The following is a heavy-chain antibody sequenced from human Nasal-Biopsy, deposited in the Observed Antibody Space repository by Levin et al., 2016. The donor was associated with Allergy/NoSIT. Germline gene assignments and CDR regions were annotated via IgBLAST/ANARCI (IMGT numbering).Heavy chain of an antibody. D-gene: IGHD2-15*01. CDR1: GGSVSSGGHY. CDR3: ASSRYCSGGACYSGLFDP. V-gene: IGHV4-61*08. J-gene: IGHJ5*02. Sequence: GSLRLSCTVSGGSVSSGGHYWNWIRQPPGKGLEWIGYMYYSGTTNYNPSLKSRVTILMDTSKNQFSLKLSSVTAADTAVYYCASSRYCSGGACYSGLFDPWGQGTMVTVSS. CDR2: MYYSGTT.